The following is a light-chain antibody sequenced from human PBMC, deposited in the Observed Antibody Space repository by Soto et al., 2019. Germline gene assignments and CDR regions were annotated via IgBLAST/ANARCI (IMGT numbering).Light chain of an antibody. CDR2: DAS. CDR3: QQYNNYPRT. CDR1: ESIRTW. J-gene: IGKJ1*01. Sequence: DIPMTQSPSTLSASIGDRVTITCRASESIRTWLAWYQHKPGKAPKFLIYDASTLESGVPSRFSGSGSGTEFTLTISSLQPDDFATYYCQQYNNYPRTFGQGTKVEI. V-gene: IGKV1-5*01.